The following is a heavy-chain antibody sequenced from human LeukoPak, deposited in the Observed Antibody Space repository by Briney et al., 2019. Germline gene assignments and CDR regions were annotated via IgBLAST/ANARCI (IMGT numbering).Heavy chain of an antibody. Sequence: GGSLRLSGAASGFGGSSNDMSWVRQAPGKGLEGVSVIYNGGTTYYADSVKGRFTISRDNSKSRLFVYLQMNSLRTDDTAVYYCAGGGEAARSLHYWGQGTLVTVSS. V-gene: IGHV3-53*05. CDR3: AGGGEAARSLHY. D-gene: IGHD6-6*01. CDR1: GFGGSSND. CDR2: IYNGGTT. J-gene: IGHJ4*02.